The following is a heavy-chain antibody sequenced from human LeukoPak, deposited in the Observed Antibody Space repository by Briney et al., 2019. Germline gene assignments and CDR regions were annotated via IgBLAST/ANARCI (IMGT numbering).Heavy chain of an antibody. CDR3: ARRFRVIMVRGPPGYGMDV. D-gene: IGHD3-10*01. J-gene: IGHJ6*02. V-gene: IGHV4-39*01. CDR1: GGSISSSSYY. Sequence: SETLSLTCTVSGGSISSSSYYWGWIRQPPGKGLEWIGSIYYSGSTYYNPSLKSRVTISVDTSKNQFSLKLSSVTAADTAVYYCARRFRVIMVRGPPGYGMDVWGQGTSVTVSS. CDR2: IYYSGST.